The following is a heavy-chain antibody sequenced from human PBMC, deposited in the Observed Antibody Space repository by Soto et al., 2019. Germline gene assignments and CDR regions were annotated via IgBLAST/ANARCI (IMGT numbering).Heavy chain of an antibody. D-gene: IGHD3-3*02. V-gene: IGHV3-7*01. CDR1: GFTIRTNW. CDR2: IKQDGSEK. Sequence: EVQLVESGGDLVQPGGSLRLSCGGTGFTIRTNWMSWFRQAPGRGLEGVAIIKQDGSEKQYVDSVRGRFTIYRDNARDSLDLGRNSPGADDTGVYYCAGGQGCIFDLWGHGTRVTVSS. J-gene: IGHJ5*02. CDR3: AGGQGCIFDL.